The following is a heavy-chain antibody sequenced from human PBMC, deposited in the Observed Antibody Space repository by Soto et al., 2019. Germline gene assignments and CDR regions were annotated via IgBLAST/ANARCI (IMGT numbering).Heavy chain of an antibody. D-gene: IGHD1-26*01. CDR1: GCTFGNYG. Sequence: GGSLRLSCAASGCTFGNYGIHWVRQAPGKGLEWVSGISAGGDSADYADSVKGRFTISRDNSKNTLYLQMNSLGAEDTAIYYCAYSGGYYPRAYYFDYWGQGTLVTVSS. CDR3: AYSGGYYPRAYYFDY. J-gene: IGHJ4*02. V-gene: IGHV3-23*01. CDR2: ISAGGDSA.